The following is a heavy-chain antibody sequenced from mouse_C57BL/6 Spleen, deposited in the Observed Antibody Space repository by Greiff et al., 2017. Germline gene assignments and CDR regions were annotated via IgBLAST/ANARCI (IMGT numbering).Heavy chain of an antibody. CDR2: INPGSGGT. V-gene: IGHV1-54*01. D-gene: IGHD1-1*01. CDR3: ARGIDYYGSEEDAMDY. J-gene: IGHJ4*01. CDR1: GYAFTNYL. Sequence: VQLQESGAELVRPGTSVKVSCKASGYAFTNYLIEWVKQRPGQGLEWIGVINPGSGGTNYNEKFKGKATLTADKSSSTAYMQLSSLTSEDSAVYFWARGIDYYGSEEDAMDYWGQGTSVTVSS.